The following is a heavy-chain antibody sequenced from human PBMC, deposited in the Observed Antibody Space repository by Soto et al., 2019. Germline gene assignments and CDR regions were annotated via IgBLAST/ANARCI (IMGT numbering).Heavy chain of an antibody. Sequence: SETLSLTCTVSGGSISSYYWSWIRQPPGKGLEWIGYIYYSGSTNYNPSLKSRVTISVDTSKNQFSLKLSSVTAADTAVYYCARAPCVVCEDYDILTGVTPQPFDYWGQGTLVTVSS. D-gene: IGHD3-9*01. CDR1: GGSISSYY. CDR2: IYYSGST. J-gene: IGHJ4*02. CDR3: ARAPCVVCEDYDILTGVTPQPFDY. V-gene: IGHV4-59*01.